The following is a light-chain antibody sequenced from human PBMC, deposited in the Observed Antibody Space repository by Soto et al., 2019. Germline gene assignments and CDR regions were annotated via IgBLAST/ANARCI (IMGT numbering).Light chain of an antibody. V-gene: IGKV3-20*01. J-gene: IGKJ1*01. Sequence: ESVLTQSPGTPSLSPREKATPSCRASQSVSSSYLAWYQQKPGQAPRLLIYGASSRATGIPDRFSGSGSGTDFTLTVSRLEPEDFAVYDCQQFCSSSWTFGKGTKVDVK. CDR1: QSVSSSY. CDR2: GAS. CDR3: QQFCSSSWT.